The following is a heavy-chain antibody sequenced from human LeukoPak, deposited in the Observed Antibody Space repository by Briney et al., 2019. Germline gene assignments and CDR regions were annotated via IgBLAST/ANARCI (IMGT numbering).Heavy chain of an antibody. CDR2: IYYSEST. D-gene: IGHD5-12*01. CDR3: ARHNRYSGYEQREFGDY. CDR1: GGSISSGAKS. Sequence: KSSETLCLTCAVSGGSISSGAKSWSWIRQPPGKGLEWIGSIYYSESTYYNPSLKSRLTISVDTSKNQFFLKLSSVTAADTAVYYCARHNRYSGYEQREFGDYWGQGTLVTVSS. J-gene: IGHJ4*02. V-gene: IGHV4-39*01.